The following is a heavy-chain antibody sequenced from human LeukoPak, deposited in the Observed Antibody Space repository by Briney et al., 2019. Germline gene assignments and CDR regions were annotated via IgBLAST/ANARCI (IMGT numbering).Heavy chain of an antibody. CDR2: IYYSGST. CDR1: GGSISSSSYY. D-gene: IGHD3-22*01. V-gene: IGHV4-39*07. Sequence: SETLSLTCTVSGGSISSSSYYWGWIRQPPGKGLEWIGNIYYSGSTYYNPSLKSRVTISVDTSKNQFSLKLSSVTAADAAVYYCARDQTTTYYYASSGYHDAFDIWGQGTMVTVSS. CDR3: ARDQTTTYYYASSGYHDAFDI. J-gene: IGHJ3*02.